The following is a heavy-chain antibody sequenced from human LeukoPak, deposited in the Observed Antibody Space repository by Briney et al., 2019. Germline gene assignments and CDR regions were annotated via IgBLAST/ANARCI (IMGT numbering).Heavy chain of an antibody. J-gene: IGHJ3*02. CDR2: IYWDDDK. Sequence: SGPTLVKPTQTLTLTCTFSGFSLSTSGVGVGWIRQPPGKALEWLALIYWDDDKRYTPSLKSRLTITKDTSKNQVVLTMTNMDPVGTATYYCAHSGWLDAFDNWGQGTMVTVSS. CDR1: GFSLSTSGVG. V-gene: IGHV2-5*02. D-gene: IGHD6-19*01. CDR3: AHSGWLDAFDN.